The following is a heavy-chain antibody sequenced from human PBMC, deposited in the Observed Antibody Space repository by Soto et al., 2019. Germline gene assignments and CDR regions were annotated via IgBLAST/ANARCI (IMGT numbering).Heavy chain of an antibody. D-gene: IGHD3-16*01. V-gene: IGHV3-23*01. CDR3: AKEPGGVGWFDP. Sequence: EVQLLESGGGLVQPGGSLRLSCAASGFTFSNYAMSWVRQAPGKGLEWVSAISGSGDRTYYTDSVKGRFTISRDNSKNTLYLQMNSLRVEDTAVYYCAKEPGGVGWFDPWGQGTLVTVSS. CDR1: GFTFSNYA. J-gene: IGHJ5*02. CDR2: ISGSGDRT.